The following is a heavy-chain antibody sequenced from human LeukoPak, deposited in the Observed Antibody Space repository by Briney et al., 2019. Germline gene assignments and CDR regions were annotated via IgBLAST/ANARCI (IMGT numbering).Heavy chain of an antibody. D-gene: IGHD3/OR15-3a*01. V-gene: IGHV3-53*01. CDR3: ARGRDWVEY. Sequence: GASLRLSCAASGFTVSSNYMTWVRQAPGKVLEWVSIIYSGGTSYYADSVKGRFTISRDKSKNTVYLQMNSLRAEDTAVYYCARGRDWVEYWGQGTLVTVSS. CDR2: IYSGGTS. CDR1: GFTVSSNY. J-gene: IGHJ4*02.